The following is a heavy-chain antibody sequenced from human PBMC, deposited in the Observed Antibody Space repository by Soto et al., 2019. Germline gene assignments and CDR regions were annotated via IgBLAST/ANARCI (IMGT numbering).Heavy chain of an antibody. D-gene: IGHD2-21*02. CDR3: ARSESNPLLTWFDP. J-gene: IGHJ5*02. CDR2: IWYDGSNK. CDR1: GFTFSSYG. V-gene: IGHV3-33*01. Sequence: GGSLRLSCAASGFTFSSYGMHWVRQAPGKGLEWVAVIWYDGSNKYYADSVKGRSTISRDNSKNTLYLQMNSLRAEDTAVYYCARSESNPLLTWFDPWGQGTLVTVSS.